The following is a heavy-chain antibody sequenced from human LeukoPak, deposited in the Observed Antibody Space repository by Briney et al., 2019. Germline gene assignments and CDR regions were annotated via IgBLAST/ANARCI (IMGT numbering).Heavy chain of an antibody. CDR1: GYTFTIYG. CDR2: ISAYNGNT. V-gene: IGHV1-18*01. J-gene: IGHJ4*02. CDR3: ARSPNINTALVIDY. Sequence: ASVTVSCKASGYTFTIYGISWVRQAPGQGLEWMGWISAYNGNTNYAQELRGRVTMTTDTSTSTAYMELRSLRSDDTAVYYCARSPNINTALVIDYWGQGTLVTVSS. D-gene: IGHD5-18*01.